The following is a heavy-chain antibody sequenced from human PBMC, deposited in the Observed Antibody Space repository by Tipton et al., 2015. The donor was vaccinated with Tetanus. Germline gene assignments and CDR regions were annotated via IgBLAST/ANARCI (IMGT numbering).Heavy chain of an antibody. CDR2: IWYDGSNK. CDR1: GFTFSSYG. CDR3: AGDNNYGSGSTPDY. D-gene: IGHD3-10*01. V-gene: IGHV3-33*01. J-gene: IGHJ4*02. Sequence: SLRLSCAASGFTFSSYGMHWVRQAPGKGLEWVSVIWYDGSNKYYADSVKGRFTISRDNSKNTLYLQMNSLRAEDTAVYYCAGDNNYGSGSTPDYWGQGTLVTVSS.